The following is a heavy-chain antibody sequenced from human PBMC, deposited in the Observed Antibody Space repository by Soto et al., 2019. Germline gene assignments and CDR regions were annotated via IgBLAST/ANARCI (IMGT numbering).Heavy chain of an antibody. D-gene: IGHD1-1*01. J-gene: IGHJ4*02. CDR3: ARGRYVDY. CDR1: GYTFTSYG. Sequence: QVHLVQSGAEVKKPGASVKVSCKASGYTFTSYGITWVRQAPGQGLEWMGWISAHNGNTDYAQKLQGRVIVTRDTSTSTAYMELRSLISDDTAVYYCARGRYVDYWGQGALVTLSS. V-gene: IGHV1-18*01. CDR2: ISAHNGNT.